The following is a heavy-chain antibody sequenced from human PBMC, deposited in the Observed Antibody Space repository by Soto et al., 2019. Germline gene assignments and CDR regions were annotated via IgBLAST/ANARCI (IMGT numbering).Heavy chain of an antibody. J-gene: IGHJ6*02. V-gene: IGHV4-59*08. CDR1: GGSIDGRN. D-gene: IGHD3-10*01. CDR2: VYYDGGC. CDR3: VRQGIGNLHGLVDV. Sequence: QVQLQESGPGLVKPSETLSLTCTVSGGSIDGRNCAWIRQPPGKGLEWLGYVYYDGGCSYNPSFKSRLSLSLDTSKRQFSLQVRSVTAADTAVYYCVRQGIGNLHGLVDVWGRGTTVTFSS.